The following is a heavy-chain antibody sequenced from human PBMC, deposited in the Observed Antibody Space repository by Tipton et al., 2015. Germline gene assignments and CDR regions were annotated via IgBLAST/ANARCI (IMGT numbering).Heavy chain of an antibody. CDR2: IYRLGGS. D-gene: IGHD3-10*01. CDR3: AAGTPFDY. V-gene: IGHV4-39*01. Sequence: TLSLTCTVSGDSISTVSYHWTWIRQPPGKGLEFLGSIYRLGGSLYNPSLQSRLSISIDTSKNQFSLKMYSVTAADTAVYYCAAGTPFDYWGQGTLVTVSS. CDR1: GDSISTVSYH. J-gene: IGHJ4*02.